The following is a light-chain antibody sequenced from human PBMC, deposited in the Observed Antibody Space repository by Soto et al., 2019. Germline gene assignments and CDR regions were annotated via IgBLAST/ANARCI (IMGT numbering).Light chain of an antibody. J-gene: IGKJ5*01. V-gene: IGKV3-15*01. Sequence: EVLMTQSPDTLYVSPGERVTLSCRASQSVSDNLAWYQQKPGKGPRLLVYRASTRTLGIPARFSGSESGTEFTLTISSLQSEDFAVYYCQQYNSWPITFGQGTRLEIK. CDR1: QSVSDN. CDR3: QQYNSWPIT. CDR2: RAS.